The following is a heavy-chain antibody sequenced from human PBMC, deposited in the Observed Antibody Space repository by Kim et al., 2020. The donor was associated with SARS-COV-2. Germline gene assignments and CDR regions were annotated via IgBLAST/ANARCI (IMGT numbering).Heavy chain of an antibody. Sequence: TYYTSAVTGRFTTSRNDSDNTVYLQMTTLKSEDTAVYFCSAGLRKTDTDSWGQGTLVTVSS. V-gene: IGHV3-15*01. CDR3: SAGLRKTDTDS. D-gene: IGHD4-17*01. CDR2: T. J-gene: IGHJ4*02.